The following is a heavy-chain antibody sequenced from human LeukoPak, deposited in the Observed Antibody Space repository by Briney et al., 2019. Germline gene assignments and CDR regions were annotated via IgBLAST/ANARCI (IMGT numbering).Heavy chain of an antibody. Sequence: SQTLSLTCTVSGGSISSGSYFWSWIRQPPGKGLEWIGSIYHSGSTYYNPSLKSRVTISVDTSKNQFSLKLSSVTAADTAVYYCARAKNAGHFDYWGQGTLVTVSS. CDR2: IYHSGST. CDR3: ARAKNAGHFDY. V-gene: IGHV4-39*07. CDR1: GGSISSGSYF. J-gene: IGHJ4*02. D-gene: IGHD6-13*01.